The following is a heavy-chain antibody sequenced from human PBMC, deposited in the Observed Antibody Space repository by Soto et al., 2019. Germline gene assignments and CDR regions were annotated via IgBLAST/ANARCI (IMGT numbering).Heavy chain of an antibody. V-gene: IGHV3-23*01. J-gene: IGHJ4*02. CDR2: INGGGGTT. CDR3: AKDRHPDGIWTFDY. CDR1: GFSFSGYT. D-gene: IGHD3-9*01. Sequence: PGGSLRLSCATSGFSFSGYTLKLGRPAQGKGLEWISGINGGGGTTYYADSVKGRFTISRDDSKNILYLQMNSPRAEDTAIYYCAKDRHPDGIWTFDYWGRGTLVTVSS.